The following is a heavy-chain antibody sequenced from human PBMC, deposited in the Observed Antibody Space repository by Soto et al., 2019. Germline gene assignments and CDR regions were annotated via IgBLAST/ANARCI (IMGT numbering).Heavy chain of an antibody. J-gene: IGHJ5*02. D-gene: IGHD3-10*01. CDR1: GFTFTSSA. CDR3: AADVLWFGRTPRGRFDP. CDR2: IVVGSGNT. Sequence: PSVKVSCKASGFTFTSSAVQWVRQARGQRLEWIGWIVVGSGNTNYAQKFQERVTITRDMSTSTAYMELSSLRSEDTAVYYCAADVLWFGRTPRGRFDPWGQGTLVTVSS. V-gene: IGHV1-58*01.